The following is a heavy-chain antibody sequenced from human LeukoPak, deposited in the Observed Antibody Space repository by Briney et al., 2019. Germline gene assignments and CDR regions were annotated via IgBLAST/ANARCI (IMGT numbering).Heavy chain of an antibody. D-gene: IGHD5-18*01. CDR1: GGSISSYY. Sequence: KPSETLPLTCTVSGGSISSYYWSWVRQPPEKGLEWIGYISYSGNTDYNPSLKSRVTISIDTSKNQFSLRLSSVTAADTAVYYCARENDRYGRIDYWGQGTLVTVSS. V-gene: IGHV4-59*01. CDR3: ARENDRYGRIDY. J-gene: IGHJ4*02. CDR2: ISYSGNT.